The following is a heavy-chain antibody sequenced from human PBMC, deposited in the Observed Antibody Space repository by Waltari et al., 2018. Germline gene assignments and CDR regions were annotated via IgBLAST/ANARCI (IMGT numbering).Heavy chain of an antibody. CDR3: AGGSGVPSPFDY. CDR2: SSGSGGST. V-gene: IGHV3-23*04. J-gene: IGHJ4*02. D-gene: IGHD2-8*01. CDR1: GFTFSSYA. Sequence: EVQLVESGGGLVQPGGSLRLSCAASGFTFSSYAMSWVSQAPGKGLEGVSASSGSGGSTYYADAVKGRFTISRDKAKKTLYLQMNSLRAEDTAVYYCAGGSGVPSPFDYWGQGTLVTVSS.